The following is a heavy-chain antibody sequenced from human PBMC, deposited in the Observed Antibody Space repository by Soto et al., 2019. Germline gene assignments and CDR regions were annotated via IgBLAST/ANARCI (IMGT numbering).Heavy chain of an antibody. Sequence: ASVKVSCKASGYTFTSYAMHWVRQAPGQRLEWIGWINAGNGNTKYSQKFQGRVTITRDTSASTAYMELSSLRSEDTAVYYCARSGDFWSGWDYYYGMDVWGQGTTVTVSS. D-gene: IGHD3-3*01. CDR1: GYTFTSYA. V-gene: IGHV1-3*01. CDR3: ARSGDFWSGWDYYYGMDV. CDR2: INAGNGNT. J-gene: IGHJ6*02.